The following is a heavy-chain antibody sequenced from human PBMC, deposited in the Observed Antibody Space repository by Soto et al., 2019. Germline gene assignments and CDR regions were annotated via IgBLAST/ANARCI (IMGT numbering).Heavy chain of an antibody. D-gene: IGHD1-26*01. CDR3: ARSGSYSTIDD. CDR1: GGSINSDF. Sequence: SETLSLTCTVSGGSINSDFWSWIRQPPGKGLEWIGYIYYSGNTNYNPSLKSRVTISVDTSKNQFSLKLNSVTAADTAVYYCARSGSYSTIDDWGPGTLVTVSS. CDR2: IYYSGNT. J-gene: IGHJ4*02. V-gene: IGHV4-59*01.